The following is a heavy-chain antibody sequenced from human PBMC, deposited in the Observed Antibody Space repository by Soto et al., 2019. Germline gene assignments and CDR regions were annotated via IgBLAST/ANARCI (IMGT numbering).Heavy chain of an antibody. D-gene: IGHD4-17*01. J-gene: IGHJ4*02. V-gene: IGHV4-39*01. CDR1: GGSISRSSYY. CDR3: ARHDYGGFGL. Sequence: QLQLQESGPGLVKPSETLSLTCTVSGGSISRSSYYWGWIRQPPGKGLEWIGSIYYSGSTYYNPTLKSRVTISVDPSMNQISLKLSSVSAADPAVYYCARHDYGGFGLWGQGTLVTVSS. CDR2: IYYSGST.